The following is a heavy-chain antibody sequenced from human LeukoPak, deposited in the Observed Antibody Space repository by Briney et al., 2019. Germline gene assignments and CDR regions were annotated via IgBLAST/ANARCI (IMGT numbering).Heavy chain of an antibody. J-gene: IGHJ4*02. CDR3: ARHGYIAVAGTVDY. CDR2: IYHSGNT. D-gene: IGHD6-19*01. CDR1: GYSISSGHY. Sequence: PSETLSLTCTVSGYSISSGHYWGWVRPPPGKGLEWIGSIYHSGNTYCNPSLKSRVTISGDTSKNQFSLNLSSVTAADTAVYYCARHGYIAVAGTVDYWGQGTLITVSS. V-gene: IGHV4-38-2*02.